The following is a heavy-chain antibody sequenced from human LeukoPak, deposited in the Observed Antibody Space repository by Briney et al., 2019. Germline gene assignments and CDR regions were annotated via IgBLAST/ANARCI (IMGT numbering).Heavy chain of an antibody. CDR1: GFTFSDYW. CDR2: IKQDGSER. J-gene: IGHJ4*02. CDR3: ARDLGRASDDPTYNWNYAY. Sequence: GGSLRLSCAASGFTFSDYWMHWVRQAPGKGLEWVANIKQDGSERYYVDSVKGRFSISRDNAWKSVFLQLNGLRAEDTAVYYCARDLGRASDDPTYNWNYAYWGQGTQVTVSS. D-gene: IGHD1-7*01. V-gene: IGHV3-7*01.